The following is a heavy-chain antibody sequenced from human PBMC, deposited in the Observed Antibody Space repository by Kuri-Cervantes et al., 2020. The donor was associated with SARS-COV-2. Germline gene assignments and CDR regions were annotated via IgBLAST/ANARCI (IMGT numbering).Heavy chain of an antibody. D-gene: IGHD2-2*01. V-gene: IGHV3-30-3*01. CDR1: GFTFSSYW. CDR2: ISYDGSNK. CDR3: ARDQGGGYCSSTSCYLRTTPEYYLDY. J-gene: IGHJ4*02. Sequence: LSLTCAASGFTFSSYWMSWVRQAPGKGLEWVAVISYDGSNKYYADSVKGRFTISRDNSKNTLYLQMNSLRAEDTAVYYCARDQGGGYCSSTSCYLRTTPEYYLDYWGQGALVTVST.